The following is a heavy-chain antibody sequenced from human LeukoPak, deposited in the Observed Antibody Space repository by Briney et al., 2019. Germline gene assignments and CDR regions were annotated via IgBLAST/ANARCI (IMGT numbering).Heavy chain of an antibody. Sequence: GGSLRLSCAASGFTFDDYAMHWVRQAPGKGLEWVSGLSGSGAITYYADSVKGRFTISRDNPKNTMYLQMNSLRAEDTAIYYCAKGGTTAVTTTYFDYWGQGTLVTVSS. D-gene: IGHD4-17*01. J-gene: IGHJ4*02. CDR1: GFTFDDYA. CDR3: AKGGTTAVTTTYFDY. V-gene: IGHV3-23*01. CDR2: LSGSGAIT.